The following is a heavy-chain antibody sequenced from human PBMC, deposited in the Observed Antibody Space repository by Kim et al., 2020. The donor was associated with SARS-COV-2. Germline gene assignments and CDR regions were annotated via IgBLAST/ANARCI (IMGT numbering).Heavy chain of an antibody. CDR3: ARRQFTSGWYYFDY. D-gene: IGHD6-19*01. CDR1: GFTFSSHW. Sequence: GGSLRLSCAASGFTFSSHWMHWVRQAPGKGLVWVSRINSDGSTISYADSVKGRFTISRDNAKNTRYLQMNSLRAEDTAVYYCARRQFTSGWYYFDYWGQG. V-gene: IGHV3-74*01. J-gene: IGHJ4*02. CDR2: INSDGSTI.